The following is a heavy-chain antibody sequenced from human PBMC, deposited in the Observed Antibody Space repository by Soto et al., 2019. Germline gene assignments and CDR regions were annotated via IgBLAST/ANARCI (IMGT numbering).Heavy chain of an antibody. Sequence: QVQLVQSGAEVKKPGSSVKVSCKASGGTFSSYAISWVRQAPGQGLEWMGGIIPIFGTANYAQKFQVRVTITADKSTSTAYMELSSLRSEDTAVYYCARGTAAAADGYYYYYGMDVWGQGTTVTVSS. CDR3: ARGTAAAADGYYYYYGMDV. CDR1: GGTFSSYA. CDR2: IIPIFGTA. V-gene: IGHV1-69*06. J-gene: IGHJ6*02. D-gene: IGHD6-13*01.